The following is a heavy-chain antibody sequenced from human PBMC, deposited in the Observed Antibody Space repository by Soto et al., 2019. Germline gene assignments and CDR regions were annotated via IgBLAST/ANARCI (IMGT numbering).Heavy chain of an antibody. J-gene: IGHJ6*02. CDR2: IIPIPGTA. D-gene: IGHD2-2*01. CDR1: GGTFGSYA. Sequence: QVQLVQSGAEVKKPGSSVKVSCKASGGTFGSYAISWVRQAPGQGLEWMGGIIPIPGTANYAQKFQGRVTIAADESTSTAYMELSSLRSEDTAVYYFARSQGSSTSLEIYYYYYYGMDFWGQGNTVTVSS. V-gene: IGHV1-69*01. CDR3: ARSQGSSTSLEIYYYYYYGMDF.